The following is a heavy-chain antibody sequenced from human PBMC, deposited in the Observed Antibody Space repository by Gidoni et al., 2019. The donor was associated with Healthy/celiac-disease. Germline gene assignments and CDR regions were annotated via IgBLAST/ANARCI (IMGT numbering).Heavy chain of an antibody. Sequence: QVQLQESGPGLVKPSETLSLTCTVSGGSISSYYWSWIRQPPGKGLEWIGYIYYSGSTNYNPSLKSRVTISVDTSKNQFSLKLSSVTAADTAVYYCARVPGWFDPWGQGTLVTVSS. CDR2: IYYSGST. CDR3: ARVPGWFDP. V-gene: IGHV4-59*01. J-gene: IGHJ5*02. CDR1: GGSISSYY.